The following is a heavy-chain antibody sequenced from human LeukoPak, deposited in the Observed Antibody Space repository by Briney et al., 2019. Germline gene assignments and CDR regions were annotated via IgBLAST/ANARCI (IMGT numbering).Heavy chain of an antibody. CDR3: AREGFDGSGSYYYDY. J-gene: IGHJ4*02. Sequence: SETLSLTCTVSGGSISSYYWSWIRQPAGKGLEWIGRIYTSGSTNYNPSLKSRVTMSADTSKNQFSLKLSSVTAADTAVYYCAREGFDGSGSYYYDYWGQGTLVTVSS. V-gene: IGHV4-4*07. CDR2: IYTSGST. CDR1: GGSISSYY. D-gene: IGHD3-10*01.